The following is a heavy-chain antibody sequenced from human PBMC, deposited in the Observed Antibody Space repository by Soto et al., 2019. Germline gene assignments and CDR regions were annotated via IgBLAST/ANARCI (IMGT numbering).Heavy chain of an antibody. D-gene: IGHD3-3*01. CDR2: IVVGSGNT. CDR3: ARAPYDFWSRPSDFDP. J-gene: IGHJ5*02. Sequence: SVKVSCKASGFTFTSSAVQWVRQARGQGLEWIGWIVVGSGNTNYAQKLQDRVTMTRDISTSTAYMELRSLRSDDTAVYYCARAPYDFWSRPSDFDPWGQGTQVTVSS. CDR1: GFTFTSSA. V-gene: IGHV1-58*01.